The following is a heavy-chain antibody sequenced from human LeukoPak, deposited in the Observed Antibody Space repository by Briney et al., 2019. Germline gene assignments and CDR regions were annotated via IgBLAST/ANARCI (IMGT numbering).Heavy chain of an antibody. D-gene: IGHD3-22*01. CDR3: ASLRSDSSGYYNLRIDY. J-gene: IGHJ4*02. CDR1: GGSISSSNW. V-gene: IGHV4-4*02. CDR2: IYHSGST. Sequence: SETLSLTCAVSGGSISSSNWWSWVRQPPGKGLEWIGEIYHSGSTNYNPSLKSRVTISVDTSKNQFSLKLSSVTAADTAVYYCASLRSDSSGYYNLRIDYWGQGTLVTVSS.